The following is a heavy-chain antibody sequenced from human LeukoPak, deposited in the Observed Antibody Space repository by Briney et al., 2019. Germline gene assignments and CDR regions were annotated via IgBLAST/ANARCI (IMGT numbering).Heavy chain of an antibody. J-gene: IGHJ3*02. CDR1: GFTFSDYY. Sequence: GGSLRLACAASGFTFSDYYMSWIRQAPGKGLEWVSYISSSGSTIYYADSVKGRFTISRDNAKDSLYLQMNSLRAEDTAVYYCARDSDYGDCFAPCSDAFDIWGQGTMVTVSS. V-gene: IGHV3-11*01. D-gene: IGHD4-17*01. CDR3: ARDSDYGDCFAPCSDAFDI. CDR2: ISSSGSTI.